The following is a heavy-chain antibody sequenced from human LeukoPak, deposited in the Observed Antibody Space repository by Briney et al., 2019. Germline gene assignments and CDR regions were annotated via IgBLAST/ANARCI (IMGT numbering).Heavy chain of an antibody. D-gene: IGHD2-2*01. CDR1: GGSISSSSYY. Sequence: SETLSLTCTVSGGSISSSSYYWGWIRQPPGKGLEWIGSIYYSGSTNYNPSLKSLLTISVDTSKNQFSLKLSSVTAADTAVYYCARVDIVVVPAAPRPYYYYMDVWGKGTTVTVSS. V-gene: IGHV4-39*07. CDR3: ARVDIVVVPAAPRPYYYYMDV. J-gene: IGHJ6*03. CDR2: IYYSGST.